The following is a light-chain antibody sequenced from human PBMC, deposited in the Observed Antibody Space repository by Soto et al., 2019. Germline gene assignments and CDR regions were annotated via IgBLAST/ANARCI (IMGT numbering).Light chain of an antibody. V-gene: IGLV2-23*01. J-gene: IGLJ1*01. Sequence: SALTQPASVSGSPGQSITISCTGTSSDVGGYNYVSWYQQHPGKAPKPMIYEGSKRPSGVSNRFCGSKSGNTASLTIPGPQAEDEADYYCCSYAGSSTYVFGTGTKVTVL. CDR1: SSDVGGYNY. CDR3: CSYAGSSTYV. CDR2: EGS.